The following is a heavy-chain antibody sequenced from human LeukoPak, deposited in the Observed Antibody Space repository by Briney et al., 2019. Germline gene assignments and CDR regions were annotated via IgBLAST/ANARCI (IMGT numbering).Heavy chain of an antibody. D-gene: IGHD4-23*01. CDR3: ARGYGGNSPFDY. V-gene: IGHV3-53*01. CDR2: IYSGGST. J-gene: IGHJ4*02. Sequence: HSGGSLRLSCAASGFTFSSYEMNWVRQAPGKGLEWVSVIYSGGSTYYADSVKGRFTISRDNSKNTLYLQMNSLRAEDTAVYYCARGYGGNSPFDYWGQGTLVTVSS. CDR1: GFTFSSYE.